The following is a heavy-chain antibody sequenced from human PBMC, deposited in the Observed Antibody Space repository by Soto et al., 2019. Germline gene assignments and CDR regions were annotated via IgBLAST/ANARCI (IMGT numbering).Heavy chain of an antibody. J-gene: IGHJ5*01. CDR3: ASRPRGSVAGTLDS. CDR1: GFTFSDYA. CDR2: INSDGAT. Sequence: VGSLRLSCAASGFTFSDYAMSWVRQAPGKGLEWVSVINSDGATYYADSVQGRFSISRDNSKSILCLQMNSLSVEDTAIYYCASRPRGSVAGTLDSWGQGSLVTVSS. V-gene: IGHV3-23*01. D-gene: IGHD6-19*01.